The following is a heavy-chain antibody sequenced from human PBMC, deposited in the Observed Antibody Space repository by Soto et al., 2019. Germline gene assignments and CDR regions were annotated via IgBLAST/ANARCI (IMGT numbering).Heavy chain of an antibody. J-gene: IGHJ6*02. Sequence: SETLSLTCAVSGYSISSGHSWGWIRQPPGKGLEWIGSIFHTGSTYYNPSLKSRVTLSVDTSKNQFSLKLSSVTAADTAMYFCATLPRLDGMDVWGQGTTVTVSS. D-gene: IGHD6-25*01. CDR2: IFHTGST. CDR3: ATLPRLDGMDV. CDR1: GYSISSGHS. V-gene: IGHV4-38-2*01.